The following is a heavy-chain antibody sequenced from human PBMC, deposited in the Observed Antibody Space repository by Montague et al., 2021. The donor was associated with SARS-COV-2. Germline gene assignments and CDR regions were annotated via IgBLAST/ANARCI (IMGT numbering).Heavy chain of an antibody. CDR1: GDSVGSNTAR. CDR2: TNYRSKRTS. CDR3: VRDTGSAQAGFDA. V-gene: IGHV6-1*01. Sequence: CAISGDSVGSNTARWSWIRQTPSGDLEWLGRTNYRSKRTSDYATSVEGRISTDPDTSKNQFFLHLRSVTPEDTGVYYCVRDTGSAQAGFDAWGQGTLVTVCS. D-gene: IGHD4-17*01. J-gene: IGHJ4*02.